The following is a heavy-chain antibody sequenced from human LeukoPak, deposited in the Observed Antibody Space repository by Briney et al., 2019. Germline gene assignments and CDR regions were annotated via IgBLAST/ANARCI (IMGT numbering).Heavy chain of an antibody. CDR1: GGSISSYY. CDR2: IYTSGST. J-gene: IGHJ3*02. Sequence: SETLSLTCTVSGGSISSYYWSWIWQPAGKGLEWIGRIYTSGSTNYNPSLKSRVTISVDTSKNQFSLKLSSVTAADTAVYYCARHYYDSSGRGAFDIWGQGTMVTVSS. CDR3: ARHYYDSSGRGAFDI. D-gene: IGHD3-22*01. V-gene: IGHV4-4*07.